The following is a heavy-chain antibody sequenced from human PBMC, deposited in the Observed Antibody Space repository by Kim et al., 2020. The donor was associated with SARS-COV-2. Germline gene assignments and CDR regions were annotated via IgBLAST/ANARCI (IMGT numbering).Heavy chain of an antibody. D-gene: IGHD3-3*01. CDR2: IYYSGST. CDR3: ARGDYDFWSGGDYGMDV. CDR1: GGSISSYY. Sequence: SETLSLTCTVSGGSISSYYWSWIRQPPGKGLEWIGYIYYSGSTNYNPSLKSRVTISVDTSKNQFSLKLSSVTAADTAVYYCARGDYDFWSGGDYGMDVWGQGTTVTVSS. J-gene: IGHJ6*02. V-gene: IGHV4-59*01.